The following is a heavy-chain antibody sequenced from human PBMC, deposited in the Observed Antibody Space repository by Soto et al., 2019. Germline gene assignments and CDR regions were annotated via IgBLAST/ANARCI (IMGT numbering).Heavy chain of an antibody. CDR2: IYYSGST. Sequence: PSETLSLTCTVSGGSISSYYWSWIRQPPGKGLEWIGYIYYSGSTNYNPSLKSRVTISVDTSKNQFSLKLSSVTAADTAVYYCARELRYFDWLLYEGSPFDGMDVWGQGTTVTVSS. J-gene: IGHJ6*02. D-gene: IGHD3-9*01. CDR1: GGSISSYY. V-gene: IGHV4-59*01. CDR3: ARELRYFDWLLYEGSPFDGMDV.